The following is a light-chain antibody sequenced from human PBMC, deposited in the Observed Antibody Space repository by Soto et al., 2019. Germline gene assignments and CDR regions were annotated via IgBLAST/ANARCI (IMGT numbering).Light chain of an antibody. J-gene: IGLJ2*01. Sequence: QSVLTQPASVSGSPGQSITISCTGTSSDVGGYNYVSWYQQHPGKAPKLMIYDVSNRPSGVSNRFSGSKSGSSASLAISGLQSEDEADYYCSAWDDSLNGRLFGGGTKLTVL. CDR1: SSDVGGYNY. CDR3: SAWDDSLNGRL. CDR2: DVS. V-gene: IGLV2-14*01.